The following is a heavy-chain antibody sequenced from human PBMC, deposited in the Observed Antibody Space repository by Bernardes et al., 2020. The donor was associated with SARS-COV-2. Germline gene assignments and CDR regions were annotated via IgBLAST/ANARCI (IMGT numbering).Heavy chain of an antibody. V-gene: IGHV4-30-4*08. D-gene: IGHD3-22*01. CDR2: IYYSGST. J-gene: IGHJ6*02. CDR3: ARGSEGASGYYYYYYYGMDV. Sequence: SETLSLTCTVSGGSISSGGYYWSWIRQHPGKGLEWIGYIYYSGSTYYNPSLKSRVTISVDTSKNQFSLKLSSVTAADTAVYYCARGSEGASGYYYYYYYGMDVWGQGTTVTVSS. CDR1: GGSISSGGYY.